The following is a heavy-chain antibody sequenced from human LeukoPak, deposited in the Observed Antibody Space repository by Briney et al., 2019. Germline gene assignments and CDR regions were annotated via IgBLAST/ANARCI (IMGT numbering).Heavy chain of an antibody. CDR2: INPDSGGT. CDR3: AREYYDSSGYLDY. CDR1: GYTFTGYY. Sequence: GASVKVSCKASGYTFTGYYMHWVGQAPGQGLEWMGWINPDSGGTNYAQKFQGRVTMTRDTSISTAYMELSSLRSDDTAVYYCAREYYDSSGYLDYWGQGTLVTVSS. V-gene: IGHV1-2*02. J-gene: IGHJ4*02. D-gene: IGHD3-22*01.